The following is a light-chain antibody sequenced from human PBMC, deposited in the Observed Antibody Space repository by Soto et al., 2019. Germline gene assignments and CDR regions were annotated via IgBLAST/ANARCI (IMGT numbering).Light chain of an antibody. J-gene: IGKJ1*01. CDR2: GVS. CDR1: QSGSNNY. V-gene: IGKV3-20*01. CDR3: QQYGSSAT. Sequence: EIVLTQSPGTLSQSPGEIATLSCRASQSGSNNYLAWYQQKPGQAPRLLIYGVSNRATGIPDRFSGSGSGTDFTLTISRLEPEDLAVYYCQQYGSSATFGQGTKVDIK.